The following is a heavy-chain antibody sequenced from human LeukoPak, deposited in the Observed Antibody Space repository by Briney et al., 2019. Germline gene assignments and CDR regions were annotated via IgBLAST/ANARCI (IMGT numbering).Heavy chain of an antibody. CDR3: AKDRVKRWLQLEFDY. D-gene: IGHD5-24*01. J-gene: IGHJ4*02. V-gene: IGHV3-9*01. CDR2: ISWNSGSI. Sequence: GRSLRLSCAASGFTFDDYAMHWVRQAPGKGLEWVSGISWNSGSIGYADSVKGRFTISRDNAKNSLYLQMNSLRAEDTALYYCAKDRVKRWLQLEFDYWGQGTLVTVSS. CDR1: GFTFDDYA.